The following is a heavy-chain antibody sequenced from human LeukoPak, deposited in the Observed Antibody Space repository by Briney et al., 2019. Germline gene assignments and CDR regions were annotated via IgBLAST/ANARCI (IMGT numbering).Heavy chain of an antibody. CDR1: GFTFSSSW. CDR3: ARAHNWKYGTFDY. J-gene: IGHJ4*02. CDR2: IREDGSEK. V-gene: IGHV3-7*01. D-gene: IGHD1-7*01. Sequence: GGSLRLSCAASGFTFSSSWMTWVRQAPGKGLEWVASIREDGSEKTSVGSVKGRFTISRGNAKNSLYLQMDRMRAEDTAVYYYARAHNWKYGTFDYWGQGTLVTVSS.